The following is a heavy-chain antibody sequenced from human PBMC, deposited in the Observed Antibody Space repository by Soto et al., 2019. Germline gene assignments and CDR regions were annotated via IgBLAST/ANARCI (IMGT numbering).Heavy chain of an antibody. J-gene: IGHJ4*02. CDR2: IYYSGST. D-gene: IGHD6-13*01. Sequence: QLQLQESGPGLVKPSETLSLTCTVSGGSISSSSYYWGWIRQPPGKGLEWIGSIYYSGSTYYNPSLKSRVTISVDTSKNQFSLKLSSVTAADTAVYYCARPGRDSSYDYWGQGTLVTVSS. V-gene: IGHV4-39*01. CDR3: ARPGRDSSYDY. CDR1: GGSISSSSYY.